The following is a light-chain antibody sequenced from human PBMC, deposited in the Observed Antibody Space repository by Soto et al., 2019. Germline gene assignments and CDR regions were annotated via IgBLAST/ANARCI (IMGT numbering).Light chain of an antibody. J-gene: IGKJ3*01. CDR1: QSVSSSY. V-gene: IGKV3-20*01. CDR3: QQYGSSLFT. Sequence: EIVLTQSPGTLSLSPGERATLSCRASQSVSSSYLAWYQQKPGQAPRLLIYGASSRATGIPDRFSGSGSGTDFTLTISRLEPEYFAVYDCQQYGSSLFTFGPGPKVDIK. CDR2: GAS.